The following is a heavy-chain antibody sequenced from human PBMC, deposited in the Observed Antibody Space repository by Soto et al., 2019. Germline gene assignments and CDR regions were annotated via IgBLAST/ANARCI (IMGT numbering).Heavy chain of an antibody. V-gene: IGHV1-69*13. CDR2: INPIFGTA. J-gene: IGHJ4*02. Sequence: SVKVSCKASGYTFSSYAISWVRQAPGQGLEWMGGINPIFGTANYAQKFQGRVTITADESTSTAYMELSSLRSEDTAVYYCATRSTMRSDYWGQGTLVTVSS. D-gene: IGHD3-10*01. CDR3: ATRSTMRSDY. CDR1: GYTFSSYA.